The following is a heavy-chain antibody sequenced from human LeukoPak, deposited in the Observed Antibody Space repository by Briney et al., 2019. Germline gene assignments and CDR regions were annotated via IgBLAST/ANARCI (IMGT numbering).Heavy chain of an antibody. CDR3: ASSDNYGGDAFDI. CDR2: TYYRSKWYN. CDR1: GDSLSSKSAA. D-gene: IGHD4/OR15-4a*01. J-gene: IGHJ3*02. Sequence: SQTLSLTCALSGDSLSSKSAAWNWIRQSPSRGLEWLGRTYYRSKWYNDYAVSVKGRITINPDTSQNQFSLQLNSVTPEDTAVYYCASSDNYGGDAFDIWGQGTMVSVSS. V-gene: IGHV6-1*01.